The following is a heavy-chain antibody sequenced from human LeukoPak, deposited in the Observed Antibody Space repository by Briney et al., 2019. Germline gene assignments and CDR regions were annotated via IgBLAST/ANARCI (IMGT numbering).Heavy chain of an antibody. CDR1: GFTFSSYG. D-gene: IGHD3-16*01. Sequence: QPGGSLRLSCAASGFTFSSYGMHWVRQAPGKGLEWLTFIRSDGHNKDYADSVKGRFTISRDNSKNTLYLQMNGLRAEDTALYYCAKDRLPVQRGIDYWGQGTLVTVSS. V-gene: IGHV3-30*02. J-gene: IGHJ4*02. CDR2: IRSDGHNK. CDR3: AKDRLPVQRGIDY.